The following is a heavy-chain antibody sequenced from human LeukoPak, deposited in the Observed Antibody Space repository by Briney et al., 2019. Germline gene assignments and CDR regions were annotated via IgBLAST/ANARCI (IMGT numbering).Heavy chain of an antibody. Sequence: PSETLSLTCSVYSGSFSGYYWSWIRQPPGKGLEWIGEINHSGSTNYNPSLKSRVTISVDTSKNQFSLKLSSVTAADTAVYYCARRTIVRRIVVVAATGWFDPWGQGTLVTVSS. D-gene: IGHD2-15*01. CDR1: SGSFSGYY. CDR3: ARRTIVRRIVVVAATGWFDP. J-gene: IGHJ5*02. CDR2: INHSGST. V-gene: IGHV4-34*01.